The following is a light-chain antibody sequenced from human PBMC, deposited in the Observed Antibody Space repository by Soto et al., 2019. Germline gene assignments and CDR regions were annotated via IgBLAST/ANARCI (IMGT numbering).Light chain of an antibody. V-gene: IGKV3-15*01. CDR3: QKYGTWWT. CDR2: GAS. CDR1: QSVSSN. Sequence: EIVMTQSPATLSVSPGERATLSCRASQSVSSNLAWYQQKPGQAPRLLIYGASTRATGIPARFSGSGSGTEFTLTISSLQSEDFAVYYCQKYGTWWTFGQGTKVEIK. J-gene: IGKJ1*01.